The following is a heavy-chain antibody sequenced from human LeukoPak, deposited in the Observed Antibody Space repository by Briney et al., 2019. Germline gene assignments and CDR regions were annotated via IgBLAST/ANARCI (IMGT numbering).Heavy chain of an antibody. Sequence: SETLSLTRAVYGGSFSGYYWSWIRQPPGKGLGWIGEINHSGSTNYNPSLKSRVTISVDTSKNQFSLKLSSVTAADTAVYYCARPRYYYDSSGYGYWGQGTLVTVSS. V-gene: IGHV4-34*01. J-gene: IGHJ4*02. D-gene: IGHD3-22*01. CDR1: GGSFSGYY. CDR2: INHSGST. CDR3: ARPRYYYDSSGYGY.